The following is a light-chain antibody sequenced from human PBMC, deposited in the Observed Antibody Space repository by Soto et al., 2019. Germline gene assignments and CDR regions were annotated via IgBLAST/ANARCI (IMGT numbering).Light chain of an antibody. CDR3: QSYDRSLSGVV. CDR2: GNS. V-gene: IGLV1-40*01. CDR1: SSNIGAGYS. Sequence: QSVLTQPPSVSGAPGQKVTISCTGSSSNIGAGYSVHWNQKLPGTAPKVLIHGNSNRPSGVPDRFSGSKSDTSASLAITGLQAEDEADYYCQSYDRSLSGVVFGGGTKVTVL. J-gene: IGLJ2*01.